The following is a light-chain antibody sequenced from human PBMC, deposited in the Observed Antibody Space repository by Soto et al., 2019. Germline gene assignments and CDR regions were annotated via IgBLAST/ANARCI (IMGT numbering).Light chain of an antibody. Sequence: QSALTQPASVSGSPGQSITISCTGTSSDVGGYYSVSWYQQHPGKAPKLMIYDVTNRPSGVSNRLSGSKSGNTASLTISGLQAEDEADYYCSSYTSSSTDVFGTGTKLTVL. CDR1: SSDVGGYYS. J-gene: IGLJ1*01. CDR3: SSYTSSSTDV. V-gene: IGLV2-14*01. CDR2: DVT.